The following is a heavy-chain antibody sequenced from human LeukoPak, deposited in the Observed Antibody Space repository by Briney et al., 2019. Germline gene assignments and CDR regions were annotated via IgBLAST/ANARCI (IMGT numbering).Heavy chain of an antibody. CDR3: ARPIANWFDP. Sequence: SETLSLTCTVSGASISNFYWSWIRQSAGKGLEWVGRISPSGTTDYTPSLKSRLTMSLDTSKNQFSLKLRSVTAADTAVYYCARPIANWFDPWGQGILVTVSS. CDR2: ISPSGTT. J-gene: IGHJ5*02. D-gene: IGHD6-13*01. V-gene: IGHV4-4*07. CDR1: GASISNFY.